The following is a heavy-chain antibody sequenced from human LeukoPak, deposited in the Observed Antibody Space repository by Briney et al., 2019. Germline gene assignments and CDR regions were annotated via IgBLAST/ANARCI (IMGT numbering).Heavy chain of an antibody. CDR1: GGSISSGNYY. J-gene: IGHJ3*02. Sequence: SETLSLTCTVSGGSISSGNYYWSWIRQLAGKGLEWIGRIYTSGSTNYNPSLKSRVTISVDTSKNQFSLKLSSVTAPDTAVYYCARDNNWEYQLLRVFDIWGQGTMVTVSS. CDR3: ARDNNWEYQLLRVFDI. D-gene: IGHD2-2*01. CDR2: IYTSGST. V-gene: IGHV4-61*02.